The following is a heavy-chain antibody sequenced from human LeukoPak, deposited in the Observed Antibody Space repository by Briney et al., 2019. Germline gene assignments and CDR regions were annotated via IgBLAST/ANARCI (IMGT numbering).Heavy chain of an antibody. CDR1: GFTFSSYG. J-gene: IGHJ4*02. V-gene: IGHV3-33*01. CDR3: AREDSSGYSN. CDR2: IWYDGSNK. Sequence: PGGSLRLSCAASGFTFSSYGMHWVRQAPGKGLEWVAVIWYDGSNKYYADSVKGRFTISRDNAKNSLYLQMNSPRAEDTAVYYCAREDSSGYSNWGQGALVTVSS. D-gene: IGHD3-22*01.